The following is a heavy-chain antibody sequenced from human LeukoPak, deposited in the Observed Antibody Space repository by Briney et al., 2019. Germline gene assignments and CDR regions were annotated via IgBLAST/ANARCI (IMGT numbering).Heavy chain of an antibody. CDR2: ISAYNGNT. D-gene: IGHD1-26*01. Sequence: ASVKVSCKASGYTFTSYHMHWVRQAPGQGLEWMGWISAYNGNTNYAQKLQGRVTMTTDTSTSTAYMELRSLRSDDTAVYYCARDLRSGSYLYYYYMDVWGKGTTVTISS. CDR1: GYTFTSYH. CDR3: ARDLRSGSYLYYYYMDV. J-gene: IGHJ6*03. V-gene: IGHV1-18*04.